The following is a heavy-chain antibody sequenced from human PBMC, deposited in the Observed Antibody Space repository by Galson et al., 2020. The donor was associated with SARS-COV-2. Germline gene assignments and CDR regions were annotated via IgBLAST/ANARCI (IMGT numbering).Heavy chain of an antibody. Sequence: ASVKVSCKASGYTFTSYAMNWVRQAPGQGLEWMGWINTNTGNPTYAQGFTGRFVFSLDTSVSTAYLQISSLKAEDTAVYYCARNLFWNYYDSSGYYVAFDIWGQGTMVTVSS. J-gene: IGHJ3*02. D-gene: IGHD3-22*01. V-gene: IGHV7-4-1*02. CDR3: ARNLFWNYYDSSGYYVAFDI. CDR1: GYTFTSYA. CDR2: INTNTGNP.